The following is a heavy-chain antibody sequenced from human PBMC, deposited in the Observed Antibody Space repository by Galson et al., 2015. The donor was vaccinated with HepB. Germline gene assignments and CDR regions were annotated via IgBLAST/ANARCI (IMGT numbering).Heavy chain of an antibody. J-gene: IGHJ4*02. CDR1: GFTFSSYA. Sequence: SLRLSCAASGFTFSSYAMSWVRQAPGKGLEWVSAISGSGGSTYYADSVKGRFTISRDNSKNTLYLQMNSLRAEDTAVYYCAKDPRRGGYGDPQGYWGQGTLVTVSS. V-gene: IGHV3-23*01. D-gene: IGHD4-17*01. CDR3: AKDPRRGGYGDPQGY. CDR2: ISGSGGST.